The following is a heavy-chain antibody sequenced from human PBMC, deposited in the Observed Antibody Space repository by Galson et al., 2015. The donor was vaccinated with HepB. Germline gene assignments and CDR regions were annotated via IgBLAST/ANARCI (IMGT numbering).Heavy chain of an antibody. CDR2: IKTDGTST. CDR1: GFTFSNYW. D-gene: IGHD3-16*01. V-gene: IGHV3-74*01. CDR3: AREAVDYVWEKGDY. Sequence: SLRLSCAASGFTFSNYWMQWVRQAPGKGLVWVARIKTDGTSTNYADSVKGRFTISRDNAKNSLYLQMNSLRAEDTAVYYCAREAVDYVWEKGDYGGQGTLVTVSS. J-gene: IGHJ4*02.